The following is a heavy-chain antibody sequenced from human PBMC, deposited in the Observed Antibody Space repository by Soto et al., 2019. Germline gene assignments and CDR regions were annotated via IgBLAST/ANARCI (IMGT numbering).Heavy chain of an antibody. Sequence: GGSLRLSCAASGFTFSDYYMSWIRQAPGKGLEWVSYISSSSSYTNYADSVKGRFTISRDNAKNSLYLQMNSLRAEDTAVYYCARERVSGLLWFGEGYYYYGMDVWGQGTTVTVSS. V-gene: IGHV3-11*05. D-gene: IGHD3-10*01. CDR2: ISSSSSYT. J-gene: IGHJ6*02. CDR3: ARERVSGLLWFGEGYYYYGMDV. CDR1: GFTFSDYY.